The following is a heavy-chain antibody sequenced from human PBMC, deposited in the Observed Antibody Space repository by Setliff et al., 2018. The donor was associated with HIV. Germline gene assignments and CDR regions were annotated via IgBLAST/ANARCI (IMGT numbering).Heavy chain of an antibody. Sequence: PGGSLRLSCAASGFTFSIYAMSWVRQAPGKGLEWVTTISGSGGAIHYADSVKGRFTISRDNSKNTLYLQMNSLRAEDTAMYYCARDKGPPPVVHLDYWGQGTLVTVSS. CDR2: ISGSGGAI. D-gene: IGHD3-10*02. V-gene: IGHV3-23*01. J-gene: IGHJ4*02. CDR3: ARDKGPPPVVHLDY. CDR1: GFTFSIYA.